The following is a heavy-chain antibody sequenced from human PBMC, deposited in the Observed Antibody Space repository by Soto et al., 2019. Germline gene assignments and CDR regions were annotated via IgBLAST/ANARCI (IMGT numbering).Heavy chain of an antibody. CDR1: GYTFTSYY. V-gene: IGHV1-46*01. D-gene: IGHD1-7*01. J-gene: IGHJ6*03. Sequence: ASVKVSCKASGYTFTSYYMHWVRQAPGQGLEWMGIINPSGGNTNYAQKFQGRVTMTRDTSASTAYMELSSLRSEDTAVYYCARRNYAYYYYMDVWGKGTTVTVSS. CDR2: INPSGGNT. CDR3: ARRNYAYYYYMDV.